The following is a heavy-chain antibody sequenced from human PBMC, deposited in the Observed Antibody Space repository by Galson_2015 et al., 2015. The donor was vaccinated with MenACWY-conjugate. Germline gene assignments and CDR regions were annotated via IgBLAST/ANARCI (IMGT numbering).Heavy chain of an antibody. Sequence: SLRLSCAASGFTFSSYAMSWVRQAPGRGLEWVSTVSGSGGSTYYADSVKGRSTISRDNSKNTLYLQMNSLRAGDTAVYFCAKVPASIKRIYFDYWGQGTLVTVSS. V-gene: IGHV3-23*01. J-gene: IGHJ4*02. D-gene: IGHD2-2*02. CDR3: AKVPASIKRIYFDY. CDR2: VSGSGGST. CDR1: GFTFSSYA.